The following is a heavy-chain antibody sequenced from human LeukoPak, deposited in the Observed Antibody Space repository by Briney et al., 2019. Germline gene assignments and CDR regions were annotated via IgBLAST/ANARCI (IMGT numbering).Heavy chain of an antibody. CDR1: GYTFNHNY. CDR3: ARVRDYSSSPFNWFDA. V-gene: IGHV1-2*07. CDR2: INPNNPAT. Sequence: ASVKVSCKASGYTFNHNYLHWVRQAPGQGLEWMGWINPNNPATHSSHKFQGRVTMTSDSSISTVYLGVNRLKPDDTAVYFCARVRDYSSSPFNWFDAWGQGTLVIVSS. D-gene: IGHD6-6*01. J-gene: IGHJ5*02.